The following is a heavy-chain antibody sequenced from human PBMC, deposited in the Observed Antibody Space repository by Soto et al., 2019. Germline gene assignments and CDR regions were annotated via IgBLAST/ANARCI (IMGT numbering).Heavy chain of an antibody. Sequence: SETLSLTCAVYGGSFSGYYWSWIRQPPGKGLEWIGEINHSGSTNYNPSLKSRVTISVDTSKNQFSLKLSSVTAADTAVYYCARGPGDYGDYGAYFDYWGQGTLVTVSS. V-gene: IGHV4-34*01. J-gene: IGHJ4*02. CDR1: GGSFSGYY. CDR2: INHSGST. D-gene: IGHD4-17*01. CDR3: ARGPGDYGDYGAYFDY.